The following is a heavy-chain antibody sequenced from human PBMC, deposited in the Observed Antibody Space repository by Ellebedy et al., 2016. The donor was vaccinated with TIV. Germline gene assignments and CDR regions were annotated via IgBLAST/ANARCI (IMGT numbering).Heavy chain of an antibody. V-gene: IGHV4-31*03. CDR1: GGSISRGSYY. D-gene: IGHD3-3*01. J-gene: IGHJ4*02. CDR2: TYYSGST. CDR3: ARILRAGSDGDYFDY. Sequence: MPSETLSLTCTVSGGSISRGSYYWNWIRQYPGKGLEWIGYTYYSGSTYYNPSLKSRLTISVDTSKNQFALKLSSVTAADTAVYYCARILRAGSDGDYFDYWGQGTQVTASS.